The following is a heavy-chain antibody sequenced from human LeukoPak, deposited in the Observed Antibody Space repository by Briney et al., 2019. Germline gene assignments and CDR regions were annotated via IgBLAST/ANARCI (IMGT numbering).Heavy chain of an antibody. D-gene: IGHD3-9*01. V-gene: IGHV4-59*01. Sequence: KPSETLSLTCTVSGGSISTYYWTWIRQPPGKGLEWIGNIYYSGSTNYNPSLNSRVTISVDTSKNQFSLKLSSVTAADTAVYYCAREHGRRYFDWFITAHFDYWGQGTLVTVSS. CDR1: GGSISTYY. CDR2: IYYSGST. J-gene: IGHJ4*02. CDR3: AREHGRRYFDWFITAHFDY.